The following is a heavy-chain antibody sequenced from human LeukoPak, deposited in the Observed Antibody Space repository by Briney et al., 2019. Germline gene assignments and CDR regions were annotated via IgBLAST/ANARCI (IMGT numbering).Heavy chain of an antibody. CDR1: GFIFGSYA. CDR3: AKGSRSTVVSNLDY. J-gene: IGHJ4*02. CDR2: IWYDGSNE. D-gene: IGHD4-23*01. V-gene: IGHV3-30*02. Sequence: GGSLRLSCAASGFIFGSYAMHWVRQAPGKGLEWVAVIWYDGSNEYYADSVKGRFTISRDNSKNTLYLQMNSLGAEDTAVYYCAKGSRSTVVSNLDYWGQGTLVTVSS.